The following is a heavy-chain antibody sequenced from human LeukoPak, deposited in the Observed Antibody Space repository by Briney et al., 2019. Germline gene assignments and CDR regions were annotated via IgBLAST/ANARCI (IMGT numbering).Heavy chain of an antibody. CDR1: GFTFSSYS. Sequence: GGSLRLSCAASGFTFSSYSMNWVRQAPGKGLEWVSSISSSSSYIYYADSVKGRFTISRDNAKDSLYLQMNSLRAEDTAVYYCARDDLGYFDYWGQGTLVTVSS. D-gene: IGHD3-16*01. CDR3: ARDDLGYFDY. V-gene: IGHV3-21*01. CDR2: ISSSSSYI. J-gene: IGHJ4*02.